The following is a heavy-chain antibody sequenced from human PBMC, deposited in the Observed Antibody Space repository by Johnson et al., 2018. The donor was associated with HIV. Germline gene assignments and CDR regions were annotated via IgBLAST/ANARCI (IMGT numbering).Heavy chain of an antibody. CDR2: ISWDGGST. CDR1: GFTFSSYA. V-gene: IGHV3-64*07. CDR3: ARVAYYYDSSDDDAFDI. D-gene: IGHD3-22*01. J-gene: IGHJ3*02. Sequence: VQLVESGGGVVRPGGSLRLSCAASGFTFSSYAMHWVRQAPGKGLEWVSLISWDGGSTYYADSVKGRFTISRDNSKNTLYLQMGSLRAEDMAVYYCARVAYYYDSSDDDAFDIWGQGTMVTVSS.